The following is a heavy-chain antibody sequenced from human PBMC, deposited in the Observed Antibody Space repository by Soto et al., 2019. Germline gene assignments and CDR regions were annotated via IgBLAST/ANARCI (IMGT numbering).Heavy chain of an antibody. J-gene: IGHJ6*03. V-gene: IGHV4-31*03. D-gene: IGHD5-12*01. CDR3: ARVCGYSGQRSSYYMDV. CDR1: GGSISSGGYY. CDR2: IYYSGST. Sequence: PSETLSLTCTVSGGSISSGGYYWSWIRQHPGKGLEWIGYIYYSGSTYYNPSLKSRVTISVDTSKNQFSLKLSSVTAADTAVYYCARVCGYSGQRSSYYMDVWGKGTTVTVSS.